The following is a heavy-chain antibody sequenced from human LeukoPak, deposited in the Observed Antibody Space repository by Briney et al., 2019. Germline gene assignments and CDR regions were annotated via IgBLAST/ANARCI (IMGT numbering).Heavy chain of an antibody. CDR3: AKGYTSGWFPWFDP. CDR2: ITGSGDST. D-gene: IGHD6-19*01. Sequence: GGSLRLSCAASEFTFSTYAMSWVRQAPRKGLEWVSTITGSGDSTYNADSVKGRFSISRDNSKNTMYLQMNSLRAEDTAVYYCAKGYTSGWFPWFDPWGQGTLVTVSS. V-gene: IGHV3-23*01. J-gene: IGHJ5*02. CDR1: EFTFSTYA.